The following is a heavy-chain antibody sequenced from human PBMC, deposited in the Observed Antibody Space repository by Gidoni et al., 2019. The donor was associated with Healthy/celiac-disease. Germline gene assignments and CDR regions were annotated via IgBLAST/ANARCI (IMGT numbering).Heavy chain of an antibody. CDR1: GFTFSGSA. CDR3: TRRSAMALFDY. V-gene: IGHV3-73*01. J-gene: IGHJ4*02. Sequence: EVQLVESGGGLVQPGGSLKLSCAASGFTFSGSAMHWVRQASGQGLEWVGRIRSKANSYATAYAASVKGRFTISRDDSKNTAYLQMNSLKTEDTSVYYCTRRSAMALFDYWGQGTLVTVSS. CDR2: IRSKANSYAT. D-gene: IGHD5-18*01.